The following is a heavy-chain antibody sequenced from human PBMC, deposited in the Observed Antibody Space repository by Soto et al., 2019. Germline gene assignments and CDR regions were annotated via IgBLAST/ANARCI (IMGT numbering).Heavy chain of an antibody. CDR1: GFIFSDYT. Sequence: EVQLVESGGDLVQPGGSLRLSCAASGFIFSDYTMTWVRQAPGRGLEFVSHISSSGGAIFYAESVQGRFTVSRDNDKNSLYLQMNSLRDEDTAVYFCARDHGGSTWFVGVYYFFGMDVWRQGTAVTVSS. D-gene: IGHD6-13*01. V-gene: IGHV3-48*02. CDR3: ARDHGGSTWFVGVYYFFGMDV. J-gene: IGHJ6*02. CDR2: ISSSGGAI.